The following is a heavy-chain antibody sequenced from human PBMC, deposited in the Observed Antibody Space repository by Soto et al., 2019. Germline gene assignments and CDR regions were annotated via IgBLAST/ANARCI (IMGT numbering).Heavy chain of an antibody. J-gene: IGHJ4*02. D-gene: IGHD6-19*01. Sequence: EVQLVESGGGLVQPGGPLRLSLAAPGSTFNIYSMNWVRQAPGKGLEWVSYITSDTATIHYADSVRGRFTISRDNAENSLFLQMNSLRDEDTAAYYCARSVAGHFDYWGQGTLVTVSS. CDR2: ITSDTATI. V-gene: IGHV3-48*02. CDR3: ARSVAGHFDY. CDR1: GSTFNIYS.